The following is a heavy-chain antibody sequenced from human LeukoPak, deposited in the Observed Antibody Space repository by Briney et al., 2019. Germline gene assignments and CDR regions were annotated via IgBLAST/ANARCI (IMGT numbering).Heavy chain of an antibody. CDR2: ISYDGSNK. CDR3: VRGCSSTSCYPFDC. D-gene: IGHD2-2*01. Sequence: PGGALRLSCAASVFTFSSYAMHWVRQAPGKGLEWVAVISYDGSNKYYADSVKGRFTISRDNSKNTLYLQMNSLRAEDTAVYYCVRGCSSTSCYPFDCWGQGTLVTVSS. J-gene: IGHJ4*02. CDR1: VFTFSSYA. V-gene: IGHV3-30-3*01.